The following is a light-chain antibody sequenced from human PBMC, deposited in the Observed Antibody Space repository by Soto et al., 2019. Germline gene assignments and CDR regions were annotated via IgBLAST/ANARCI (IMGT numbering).Light chain of an antibody. V-gene: IGKV1-33*01. J-gene: IGKJ3*01. Sequence: DIQMTQSPSSLSASVGDRVTITCQASQDISNYLNWYQQKPGKAPKLLIYDASNLETVVPSRFSGSGSGTDFTFTISSLQPEDIATYYGQQYDNLPTVGPGTKVDIK. CDR2: DAS. CDR1: QDISNY. CDR3: QQYDNLPT.